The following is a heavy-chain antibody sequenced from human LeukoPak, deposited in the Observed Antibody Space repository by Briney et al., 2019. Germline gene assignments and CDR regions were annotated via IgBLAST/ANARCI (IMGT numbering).Heavy chain of an antibody. CDR1: GYTFTSYG. CDR3: ARDTAAAGPLNYYYYMDV. Sequence: GASVKVSCKASGYTFTSYGISWVRQAPGQGLEWMGWISAYNGNTNYAQKLQGRVTMTTDTSTSTAYMELRSLRSDDTAVYYCARDTAAAGPLNYYYYMDVWGKGTTVTVS. CDR2: ISAYNGNT. V-gene: IGHV1-18*01. D-gene: IGHD6-13*01. J-gene: IGHJ6*03.